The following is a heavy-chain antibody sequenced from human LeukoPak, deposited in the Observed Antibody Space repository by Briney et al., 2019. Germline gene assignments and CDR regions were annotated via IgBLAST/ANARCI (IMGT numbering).Heavy chain of an antibody. CDR3: AKDGGCSSTSCSGYYMDV. V-gene: IGHV3-43*01. CDR2: ISWDGGST. Sequence: GGSLRLSCAASGFTFDDYTMHWVRQAPGKGLEWVSLISWDGGSTYYADSVKGRFTISRDNSKNSLYLQMNSLRTEDTALYYCAKDGGCSSTSCSGYYMDVWGKGTTVTVSS. J-gene: IGHJ6*03. CDR1: GFTFDDYT. D-gene: IGHD2-2*01.